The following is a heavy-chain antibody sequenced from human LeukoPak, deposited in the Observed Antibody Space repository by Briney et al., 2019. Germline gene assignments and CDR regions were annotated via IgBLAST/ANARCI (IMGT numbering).Heavy chain of an antibody. J-gene: IGHJ1*01. CDR3: ARSPSQYCSSTSCYTEPEYFQH. CDR2: ISSSSSYI. D-gene: IGHD2-2*02. V-gene: IGHV3-21*01. CDR1: GFTFSSYS. Sequence: GGSLRLSRAASGFTFSSYSMNWVRQAPGKGLEWVSSISSSSSYIYYADSVKGRFTISRDNSKNSLYLQMNSLRAEDTAVYYCARSPSQYCSSTSCYTEPEYFQHWGQGTLVTVSS.